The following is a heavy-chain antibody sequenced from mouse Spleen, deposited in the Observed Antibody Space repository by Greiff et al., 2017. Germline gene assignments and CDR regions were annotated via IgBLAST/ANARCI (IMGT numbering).Heavy chain of an antibody. J-gene: IGHJ4*01. D-gene: IGHD3-1*01. CDR1: GFSLTSYG. CDR2: IWSDGST. V-gene: IGHV2-6*02. Sequence: VKLQESGPGLVAPSQSLSITCTVSGFSLTSYGVHWVRQPPGKGLEWLVVIWSDGSTTYNSALKSRLSISKDNSKSQVFLKMNSLQTDDTAMYYCARNPRGLYAMDYWGQGTSVTVSS. CDR3: ARNPRGLYAMDY.